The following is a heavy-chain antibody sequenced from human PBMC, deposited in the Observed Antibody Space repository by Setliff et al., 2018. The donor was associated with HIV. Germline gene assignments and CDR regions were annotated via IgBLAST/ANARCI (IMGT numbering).Heavy chain of an antibody. CDR2: IYTSGST. J-gene: IGHJ5*02. V-gene: IGHV4-61*02. CDR3: ARGTGYYYDSSGSNCFDP. D-gene: IGHD3-22*01. Sequence: PSETLSLTCTVSGGSISSGNYFWNWIRQPAGKGLEWIGPIYTSGSTHYNPSLESRVTMSVDTSKNQFSLKLSSVTAADTAVYYCARGTGYYYDSSGSNCFDPWGQGTLVTVTS. CDR1: GGSISSGNYF.